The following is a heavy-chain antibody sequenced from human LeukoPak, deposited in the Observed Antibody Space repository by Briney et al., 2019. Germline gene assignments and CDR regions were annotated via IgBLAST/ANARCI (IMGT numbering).Heavy chain of an antibody. CDR2: IRQDGSKK. D-gene: IGHD5-24*01. Sequence: GGSLRLSCVASGFPFSSYWMAWVRQAPGKGLEWVANIRQDGSKKSYVDSVKGRFTISRDNAKNSLYLQMNSLRAEDTAIYYCTRVGYIDEGIDYWGQGTLVTVSS. CDR1: GFPFSSYW. J-gene: IGHJ4*02. CDR3: TRVGYIDEGIDY. V-gene: IGHV3-7*04.